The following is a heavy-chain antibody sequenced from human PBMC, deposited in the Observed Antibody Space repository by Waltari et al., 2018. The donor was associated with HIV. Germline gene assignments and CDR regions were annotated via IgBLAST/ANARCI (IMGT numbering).Heavy chain of an antibody. Sequence: QVHVVESGGGVVQPGRSLRLSCAASGFTFRSYGMHWVRPAPDKGLEWVAVIWYDGSNKYYADSVKGRFTISRDNSKNTLYLQINNLRAEDSAVFYCARDQGGIPSYYFDYWGQGTLVTVSS. CDR2: IWYDGSNK. CDR3: ARDQGGIPSYYFDY. J-gene: IGHJ4*02. CDR1: GFTFRSYG. V-gene: IGHV3-33*01. D-gene: IGHD3-16*01.